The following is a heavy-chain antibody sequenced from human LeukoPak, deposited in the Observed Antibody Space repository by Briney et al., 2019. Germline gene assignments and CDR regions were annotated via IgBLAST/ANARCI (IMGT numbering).Heavy chain of an antibody. CDR3: ARLGRDGYTHWYFGL. CDR2: IYFSGST. CDR1: GDSLSGFY. V-gene: IGHV4-59*01. Sequence: SETLSLTCTVSGDSLSGFYWSWIRQPPGKGLECIGSIYFSGSTNYNPSLKSRVTMSVDTSENQFSLWLSSVTAADTAVYYCARLGRDGYTHWYFGLWGRGALVAVSS. J-gene: IGHJ2*01. D-gene: IGHD5-24*01.